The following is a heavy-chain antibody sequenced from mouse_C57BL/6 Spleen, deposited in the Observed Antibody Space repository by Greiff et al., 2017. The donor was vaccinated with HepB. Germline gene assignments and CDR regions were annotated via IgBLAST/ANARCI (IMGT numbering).Heavy chain of an antibody. CDR2: IYPGNSDT. CDR3: TREDYYGSSYDWFAY. CDR1: GYTFTSYW. D-gene: IGHD1-1*01. J-gene: IGHJ3*01. V-gene: IGHV1-5*01. Sequence: EVQLQQSGTVLARPGASVKMSCKTSGYTFTSYWMHWVKQRPGQGLEWIGAIYPGNSDTSYNQKFKGKAKLTAVTSASTAYMELSSLTNEDSAVYYCTREDYYGSSYDWFAYWGQGTLVTVSA.